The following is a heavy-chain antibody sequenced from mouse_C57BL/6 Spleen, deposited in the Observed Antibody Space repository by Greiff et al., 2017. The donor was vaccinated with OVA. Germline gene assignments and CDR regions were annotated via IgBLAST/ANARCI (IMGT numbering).Heavy chain of an antibody. V-gene: IGHV5-9*01. Sequence: EVKVVESGGGLVKPGGSLKLSCAASGFTFSSYTMSWVRQTPETRLEWVATISGGGGNTYYPDSVKGRFTISRDNAKNTLYLQMSSLRSEDTALYYCARQGDGYDDYWGQGTTLTVSS. CDR1: GFTFSSYT. CDR3: ARQGDGYDDY. J-gene: IGHJ2*01. D-gene: IGHD2-2*01. CDR2: ISGGGGNT.